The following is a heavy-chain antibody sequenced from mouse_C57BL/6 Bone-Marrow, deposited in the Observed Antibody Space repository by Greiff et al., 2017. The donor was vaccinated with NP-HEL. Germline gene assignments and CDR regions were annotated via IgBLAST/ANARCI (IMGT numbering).Heavy chain of an antibody. CDR1: GYSFTGYY. CDR2: INPSTGGT. V-gene: IGHV1-42*01. CDR3: ERPISGYYYAMDY. D-gene: IGHD3-1*01. Sequence: VQLQQSGPELVKPGASVKISCKASGYSFTGYYMNWVKQSPEKSLEWIGEINPSTGGTTYNQKFKAKATLTVDKSSSTAYMQLKSLTSEYSAVYYCERPISGYYYAMDYWGQGTSVTVSS. J-gene: IGHJ4*01.